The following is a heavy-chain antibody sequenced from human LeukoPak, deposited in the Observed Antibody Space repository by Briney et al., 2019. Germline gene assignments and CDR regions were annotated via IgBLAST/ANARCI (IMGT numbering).Heavy chain of an antibody. CDR3: SMYGSGTSFVDY. Sequence: ASVKVSCKASGYTFTGYYIHWVRQAPGQGLEWMGLINPNSGDTNYAQKCQGRIHITRDTSISTAYMQMNNLSSADTAVYFCSMYGSGTSFVDYWGQGTLVTVSS. D-gene: IGHD3-10*01. CDR2: INPNSGDT. CDR1: GYTFTGYY. J-gene: IGHJ4*02. V-gene: IGHV1-2*02.